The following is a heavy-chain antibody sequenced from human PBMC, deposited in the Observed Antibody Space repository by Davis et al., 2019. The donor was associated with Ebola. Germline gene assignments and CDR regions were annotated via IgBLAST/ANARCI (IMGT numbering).Heavy chain of an antibody. CDR3: ARDITPYGSGSPFDY. CDR2: ISSSGSTI. CDR1: GFTFSDYY. Sequence: PGGSLRPSCAASGFTFSDYYMSWIRQAPGKGLEWVSYISSSGSTIYYADSVKGRFTISRDNAKNSLYLQMNSLRAEDTAVYYCARDITPYGSGSPFDYWGQGTLVTVSS. D-gene: IGHD3-10*01. J-gene: IGHJ4*02. V-gene: IGHV3-11*04.